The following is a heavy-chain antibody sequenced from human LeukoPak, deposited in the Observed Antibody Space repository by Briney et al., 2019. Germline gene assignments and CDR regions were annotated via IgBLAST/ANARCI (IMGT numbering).Heavy chain of an antibody. D-gene: IGHD4-23*01. CDR3: ARDLSHDYGGNPINGMDV. J-gene: IGHJ6*02. CDR1: GFTVSSNY. Sequence: GGSLRLSCAASGFTVSSNYMSWVRQAPGKGLEWVSVIYSGGSTYYADSVKGRFTISRDNSKNTLYLQMNSLRAEDTAVYYCARDLSHDYGGNPINGMDVWGQGTTVTVSS. CDR2: IYSGGST. V-gene: IGHV3-53*01.